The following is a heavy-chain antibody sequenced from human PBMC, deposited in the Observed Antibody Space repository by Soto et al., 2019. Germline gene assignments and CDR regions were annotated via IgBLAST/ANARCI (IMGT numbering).Heavy chain of an antibody. CDR1: GFTFDDYT. CDR3: AKDITGGGDSGYVSYFDY. Sequence: EVQLVESGGVVVQPGGSLRLSCAASGFTFDDYTMHWVRQAPGKGLEWVSLISWDGGSTYYADSVKGRFTISRDNSKNSLYLQMNSLRTEDTALYYCAKDITGGGDSGYVSYFDYWGQGTLVSVSS. CDR2: ISWDGGST. J-gene: IGHJ4*02. D-gene: IGHD5-12*01. V-gene: IGHV3-43*01.